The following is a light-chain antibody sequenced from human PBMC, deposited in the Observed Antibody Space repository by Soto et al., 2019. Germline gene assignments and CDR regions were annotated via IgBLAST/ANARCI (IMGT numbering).Light chain of an antibody. CDR1: SGHSRYA. V-gene: IGLV4-69*01. J-gene: IGLJ2*01. CDR2: LNSDGSH. CDR3: QTWGTGIQV. Sequence: QSVLTQSPSASASLGASVKLTCTLSSGHSRYAIAWHQQQPEKGPRYLMKLNSDGSHSKGDGIPDRFSGSSSGAERYLTISRLQSEDEADYYCQTWGTGIQVFGGGTQVTVL.